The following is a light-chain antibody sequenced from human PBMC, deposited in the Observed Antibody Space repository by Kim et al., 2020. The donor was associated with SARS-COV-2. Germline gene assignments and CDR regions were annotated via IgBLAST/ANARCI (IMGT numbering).Light chain of an antibody. CDR3: QQYGTSPT. Sequence: SLSPGERATISCRASQSVSHNYLAWYQQRPGQAPRLLMFDTSRRATDIPDRFSGSGSGTDFSLTISSLEPEDFALYFCQQYGTSPTFGQGTKLEI. CDR2: DTS. CDR1: QSVSHNY. V-gene: IGKV3-20*01. J-gene: IGKJ2*01.